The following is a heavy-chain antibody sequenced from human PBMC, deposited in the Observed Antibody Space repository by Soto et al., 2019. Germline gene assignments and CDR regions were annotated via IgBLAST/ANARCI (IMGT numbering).Heavy chain of an antibody. V-gene: IGHV3-33*01. CDR2: IWYDGSKK. J-gene: IGHJ4*02. Sequence: GGSLRLSCVASGFTLNSYGFLWVRQAPGKGLEWVAVIWYDGSKKYLADSVKGRFSISRDDSKNTVYRQMNSLRGEDTAVYYCGRDRGTFTSGTSYFDYWGQGTLVTVSS. CDR1: GFTLNSYG. D-gene: IGHD1-1*01. CDR3: GRDRGTFTSGTSYFDY.